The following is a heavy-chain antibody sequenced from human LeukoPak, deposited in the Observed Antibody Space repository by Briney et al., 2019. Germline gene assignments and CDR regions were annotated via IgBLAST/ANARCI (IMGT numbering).Heavy chain of an antibody. CDR2: INHSGST. D-gene: IGHD3-10*01. J-gene: IGHJ4*02. Sequence: SETLSLTCAVYGGSFSGYYWSWIRQPPGKGLEWIGEINHSGSTNYNPSLKSRVTIFVDTSKNQFSLKLSSVTAADTAVYYCARHRAYYYGSGRYFDYWGQGTLVTVSS. CDR3: ARHRAYYYGSGRYFDY. CDR1: GGSFSGYY. V-gene: IGHV4-34*01.